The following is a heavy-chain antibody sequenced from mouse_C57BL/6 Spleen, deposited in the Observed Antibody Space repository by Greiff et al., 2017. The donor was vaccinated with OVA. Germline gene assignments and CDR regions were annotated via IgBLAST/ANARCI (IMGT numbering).Heavy chain of an antibody. CDR1: GYSITSGSY. J-gene: IGHJ4*01. CDR3: ARWDDGGDYAMDY. CDR2: ISYDGSN. D-gene: IGHD4-1*01. Sequence: ESGPGLVKPSQSLSLTCSVTGYSITSGSYWNWIRQFPGNQLEWMGFISYDGSNNYNPSLKNRISITRDTSKNQFFLKLNSVTTEDTATYYCARWDDGGDYAMDYWGQGTSVPVSS. V-gene: IGHV3-6*01.